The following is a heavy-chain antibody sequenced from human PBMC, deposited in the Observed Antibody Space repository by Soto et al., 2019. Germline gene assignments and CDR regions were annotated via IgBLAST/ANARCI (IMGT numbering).Heavy chain of an antibody. CDR1: GGTFSGYV. J-gene: IGHJ4*02. CDR3: ARMWRVGVFDF. Sequence: GVSVKVSWKGSGGTFSGYVISWVRQAPGHGLEWMAIINPSDGSTTYAQKFQGRVTVTRDTSTSTVHMEVSSMRADDTAAYDCARMWRVGVFDFWGQGTLVTVSS. D-gene: IGHD2-21*01. V-gene: IGHV1-46*01. CDR2: INPSDGST.